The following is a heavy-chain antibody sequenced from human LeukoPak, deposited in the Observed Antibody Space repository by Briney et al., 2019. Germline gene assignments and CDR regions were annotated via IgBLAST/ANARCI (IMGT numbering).Heavy chain of an antibody. D-gene: IGHD6-13*01. J-gene: IGHJ4*02. V-gene: IGHV4-34*01. CDR3: ARGYSSSWWGTRYFDY. CDR2: INHSGST. Sequence: SETLSLTCAVYGGSFSGYYWSWIRQPPGKGLEWIGEINHSGSTNCNPSLKSRVTISVDTSKNQFSLKLSSVTAADTAVYYCARGYSSSWWGTRYFDYWGQGTLVTVSS. CDR1: GGSFSGYY.